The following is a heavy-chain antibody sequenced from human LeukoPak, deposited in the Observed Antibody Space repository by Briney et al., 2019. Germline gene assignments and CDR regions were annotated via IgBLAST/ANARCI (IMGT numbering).Heavy chain of an antibody. V-gene: IGHV4-34*01. Sequence: SETLSLTCAVYGGSFSGYYWSWIRQPPGKGLEWIGEINHSGSTNYNPSLKSRVTISVDTSKNQFSLKLSSVTAADTAVYYCARGGLGDKSPGAYWGQGTLVTVSS. CDR3: ARGGLGDKSPGAY. J-gene: IGHJ4*02. CDR1: GGSFSGYY. D-gene: IGHD1-26*01. CDR2: INHSGST.